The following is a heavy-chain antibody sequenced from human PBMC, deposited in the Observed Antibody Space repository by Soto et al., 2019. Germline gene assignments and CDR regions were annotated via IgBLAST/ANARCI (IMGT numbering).Heavy chain of an antibody. CDR1: GGSISGHY. D-gene: IGHD6-19*01. V-gene: IGHV4-59*11. Sequence: SETLSLTCTVSGGSISGHYWIWIRQPPGEGMEWIGYIFYSGSTTYNNNPSLKSRVTISVDTSKNQFSLRLRSVTAADTAVYYCERVGSSGWSTDYWGQGTLVTVSS. CDR3: ERVGSSGWSTDY. J-gene: IGHJ4*02. CDR2: IFYSGSTTY.